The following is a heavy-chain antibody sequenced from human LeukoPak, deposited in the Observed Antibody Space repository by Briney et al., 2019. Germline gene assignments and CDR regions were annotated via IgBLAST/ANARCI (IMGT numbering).Heavy chain of an antibody. CDR3: AKEARIGNTGGSLDH. CDR1: GFSFTSYY. V-gene: IGHV1-46*01. Sequence: ASVKVSCKASGFSFTSYYMHWVRQAPGQGLEWMGIINPSGGGTNYAQNFQGRVTMTRDTSTSTVYVELSSLRSEDTAVYYCAKEARIGNTGGSLDHWGQGTLVTVSS. CDR2: INPSGGGT. J-gene: IGHJ4*02. D-gene: IGHD2-8*02.